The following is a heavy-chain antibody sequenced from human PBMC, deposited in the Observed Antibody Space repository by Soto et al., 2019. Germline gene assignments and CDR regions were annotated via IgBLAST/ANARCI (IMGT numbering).Heavy chain of an antibody. Sequence: QVQLVESGGGVVQPGWSLRLSCVTSGFTFSDYAMHWVRQAPGKGLEWVAVIRPDGSNRYYADSMKGRFTISRDISKNTLYLQMSSLRADDTAVYFCARVGRPQHLLTGFDNWGQRTLVTVSS. CDR3: ARVGRPQHLLTGFDN. J-gene: IGHJ5*02. CDR1: GFTFSDYA. D-gene: IGHD3-16*01. V-gene: IGHV3-33*01. CDR2: IRPDGSNR.